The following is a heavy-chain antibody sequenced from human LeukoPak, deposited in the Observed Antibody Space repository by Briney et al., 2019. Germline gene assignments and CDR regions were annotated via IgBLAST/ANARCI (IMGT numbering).Heavy chain of an antibody. V-gene: IGHV3-48*03. J-gene: IGHJ4*02. CDR2: ISGSAHDV. Sequence: PGGSLRLSCAASGFTVSSNEMSWVRQAPGKGLELLSYISGSAHDVNYIDSVRGRFTISRDNAKNSLYLHMNSLTVEDTAVYYCSRDPRHNDYWGQGTLVTVSS. CDR3: SRDPRHNDY. CDR1: GFTVSSNE.